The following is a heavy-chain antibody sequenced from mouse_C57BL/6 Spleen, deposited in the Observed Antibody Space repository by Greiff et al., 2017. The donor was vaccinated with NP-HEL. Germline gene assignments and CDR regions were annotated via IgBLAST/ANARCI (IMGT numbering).Heavy chain of an antibody. V-gene: IGHV1-82*01. CDR1: GYAFSSSW. J-gene: IGHJ2*01. Sequence: VKLMESGPELVKPGASVKISCKASGYAFSSSWMNWVKQRPGKGLEWIGRIYPGDGDTNYNGKFKGKATLTADKSSSTAYMQLSSLTSEDSAVYFCARGDGSLYFDYWGQGTTLTVSS. CDR3: ARGDGSLYFDY. D-gene: IGHD2-3*01. CDR2: IYPGDGDT.